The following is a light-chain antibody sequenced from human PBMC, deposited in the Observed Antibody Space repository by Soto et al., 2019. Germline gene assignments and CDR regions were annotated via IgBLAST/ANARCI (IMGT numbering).Light chain of an antibody. Sequence: IGLTESPGTLPLSPGERATPSCRASQSVSSSYLAWYQQKPGQAPRLLIYGASSRATGIPDRFSGSGSGTDFTLTISRLEPEDFAVYYCQQYGSSWTFGQGTKVDIK. J-gene: IGKJ1*01. CDR1: QSVSSSY. CDR2: GAS. V-gene: IGKV3-20*01. CDR3: QQYGSSWT.